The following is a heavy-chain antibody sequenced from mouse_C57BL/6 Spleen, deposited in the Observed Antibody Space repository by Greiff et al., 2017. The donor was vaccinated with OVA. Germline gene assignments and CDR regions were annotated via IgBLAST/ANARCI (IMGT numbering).Heavy chain of an antibody. Sequence: VQLQQPWTELVKPGASVKLSCKASGYTFTSYWMHWVKQRPGQGLEWIGNINPSNGGTNYNEKFKSKATLTVDKSSSTAYMQLSSLTSEDSAVYYCASLNDDYGAWFAYWGQGTLVTVSA. V-gene: IGHV1-53*01. J-gene: IGHJ3*01. CDR3: ASLNDDYGAWFAY. D-gene: IGHD2-4*01. CDR1: GYTFTSYW. CDR2: INPSNGGT.